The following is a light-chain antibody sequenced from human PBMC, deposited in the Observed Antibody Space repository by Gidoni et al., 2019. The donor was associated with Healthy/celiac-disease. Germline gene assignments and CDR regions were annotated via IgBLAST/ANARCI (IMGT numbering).Light chain of an antibody. J-gene: IGKJ4*01. V-gene: IGKV1-39*01. CDR1: QSISSY. CDR2: AAS. Sequence: DIQMTQSPSSLSASVGDRVTITCRASQSISSYLNWYQQKPGKAPKLLIYAASSLQSGVLSRFSGSGSGTDFTLTISSLQPEDFATYYCQQSYSTPVTFXGXTKVEIK. CDR3: QQSYSTPVT.